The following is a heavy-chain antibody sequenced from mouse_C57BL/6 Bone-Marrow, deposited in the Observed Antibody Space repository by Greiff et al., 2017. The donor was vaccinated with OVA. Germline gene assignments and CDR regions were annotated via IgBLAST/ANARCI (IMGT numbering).Heavy chain of an antibody. Sequence: EVQRVESGGGLVKPGGSLKLSCAASGFTFSSYAMSWVRQTPEKRLEWVATISDGGSYTYYPDNVKGRFTISRENAKNNLYLQMSHLKSEDTAMYYCAREGGYTTPYAMDYWGQGTSVTVSS. D-gene: IGHD1-1*01. J-gene: IGHJ4*01. CDR1: GFTFSSYA. V-gene: IGHV5-4*01. CDR3: AREGGYTTPYAMDY. CDR2: ISDGGSYT.